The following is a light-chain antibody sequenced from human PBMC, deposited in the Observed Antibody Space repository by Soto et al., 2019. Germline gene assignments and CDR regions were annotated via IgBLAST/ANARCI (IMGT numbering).Light chain of an antibody. CDR3: QQRKT. CDR2: AAS. CDR1: QSINSN. Sequence: EIVLTQSPGTLSLSPGERATLSCRASQSINSNLAWYQQQPGQAPRLLIYAASTRATAVPDRFSGSGSGTEFTLTISSLEPEDFAVYYCQQRKTFGQGTKVDIK. J-gene: IGKJ1*01. V-gene: IGKV3-11*01.